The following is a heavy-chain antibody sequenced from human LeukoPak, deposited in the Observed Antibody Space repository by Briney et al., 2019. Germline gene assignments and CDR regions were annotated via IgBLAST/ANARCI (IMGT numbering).Heavy chain of an antibody. D-gene: IGHD4-23*01. J-gene: IGHJ4*02. Sequence: QPGGSLRLSCAASGFTFSSYGMHWVRQAPGKGLEWVAFIRYDGSNKYYADSVKGRFTISRDNSKNTLYLQMNSLRAEDTAVYYCARTNTLRWSPFDYWGQGTLVTVSS. CDR1: GFTFSSYG. CDR2: IRYDGSNK. CDR3: ARTNTLRWSPFDY. V-gene: IGHV3-30*02.